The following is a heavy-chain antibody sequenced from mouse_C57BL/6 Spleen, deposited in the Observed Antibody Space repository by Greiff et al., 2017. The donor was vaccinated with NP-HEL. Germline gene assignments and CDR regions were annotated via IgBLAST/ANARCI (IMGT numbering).Heavy chain of an antibody. CDR1: GYTFTDYN. D-gene: IGHD2-1*01. J-gene: IGHJ4*01. CDR2: INPNNGGT. V-gene: IGHV1-18*01. CDR3: AREGGNHYAMDY. Sequence: EVKLVESGPELVKPGASVKIPCKASGYTFTDYNMDWVKQSHGKSLEWIGDINPNNGGTIYNQKFKGKATLTVDKSSSTAYMELRSLTSEDTAVYYCAREGGNHYAMDYWGQGTSVTVSS.